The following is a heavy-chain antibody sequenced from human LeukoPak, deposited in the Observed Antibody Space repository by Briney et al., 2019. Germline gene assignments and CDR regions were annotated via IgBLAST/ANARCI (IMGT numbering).Heavy chain of an antibody. V-gene: IGHV4-39*07. CDR2: IYYSGST. CDR3: ASYHNWNDVSLDWFDP. D-gene: IGHD1-1*01. J-gene: IGHJ5*02. CDR1: GGSISSSSYY. Sequence: PSETLSLTCTVSGGSISSSSYYWGWIRQPPGKGLEWIGSIYYSGSTYYNPSLKSRVTISVDTSKNQFSLKLSSVTAADTAVYYCASYHNWNDVSLDWFDPWGQGTLVTVSS.